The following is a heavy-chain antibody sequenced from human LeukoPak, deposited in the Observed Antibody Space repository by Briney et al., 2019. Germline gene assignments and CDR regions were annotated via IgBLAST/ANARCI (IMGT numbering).Heavy chain of an antibody. V-gene: IGHV4-59*01. CDR1: GSSISSWY. D-gene: IGHD6-19*01. CDR3: ARETKLMGYSSGLGFNY. Sequence: PSETLSLTCTVSGSSISSWYWSRIRQPPGKGLEWIGYIYDSGNTNYNPSLKTRVTISADTSKNQLSLNLTSVTAADTAVYYCARETKLMGYSSGLGFNYWGQGTLVTVSS. J-gene: IGHJ4*02. CDR2: IYDSGNT.